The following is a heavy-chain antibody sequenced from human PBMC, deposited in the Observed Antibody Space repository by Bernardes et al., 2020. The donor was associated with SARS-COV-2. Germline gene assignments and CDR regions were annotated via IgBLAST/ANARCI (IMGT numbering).Heavy chain of an antibody. V-gene: IGHV3-23*01. CDR2: IRGSGGGA. Sequence: GGSLRLSCTASGFSFASYVMTWVRQAPGKGLEWVSAIRGSGGGAYYADSVRGRFVVSRDNSQNTLYLQMNSLSAEDTATYYCAKWYLAGSLDSWGPGTLVTVSS. D-gene: IGHD6-13*01. CDR3: AKWYLAGSLDS. CDR1: GFSFASYV. J-gene: IGHJ4*02.